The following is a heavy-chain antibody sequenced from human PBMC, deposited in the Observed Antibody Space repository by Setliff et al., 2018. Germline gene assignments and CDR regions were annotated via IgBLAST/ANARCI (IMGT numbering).Heavy chain of an antibody. J-gene: IGHJ4*02. CDR1: GYTFANFG. CDR3: VRDLGQWALDF. Sequence: GASVKVSCKASGYTFANFGVNWVRQAPGQGLEWMGCVSGYNGNTHYAQMFQGRVTMTTDTSASTAYLELRSLRSDDTAVYYCVRDLGQWALDFWGQGTLVTVSS. CDR2: VSGYNGNT. D-gene: IGHD1-26*01. V-gene: IGHV1-18*01.